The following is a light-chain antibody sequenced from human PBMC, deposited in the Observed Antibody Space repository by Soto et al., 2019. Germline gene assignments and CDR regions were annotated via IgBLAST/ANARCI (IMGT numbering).Light chain of an antibody. CDR1: SSDVGGYNY. CDR2: EVS. Sequence: QSALTQPASVSGSPGQSITISCTGTSSDVGGYNYVSWYQQHPGKAPKLMIYEVSKRPSGVSNRFSGSKSGNTASLTISGLQAEDEADYYCSSYTSNLVVFGGGTKVTVL. CDR3: SSYTSNLVV. J-gene: IGLJ2*01. V-gene: IGLV2-14*01.